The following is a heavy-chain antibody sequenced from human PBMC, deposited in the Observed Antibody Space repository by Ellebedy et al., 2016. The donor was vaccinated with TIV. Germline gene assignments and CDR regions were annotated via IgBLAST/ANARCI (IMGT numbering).Heavy chain of an antibody. CDR3: ARGPFDGDYLDY. Sequence: GESLKISCAASGFTVSSIYMTWVRQAPGKGLEWVPIIYIGGSTYYADSVKGRFTISRDNSKNTLYLQMNNLRAEDTAVYYCARGPFDGDYLDYWGQGTLVTVSS. CDR2: IYIGGST. D-gene: IGHD3-9*01. CDR1: GFTVSSIY. J-gene: IGHJ4*02. V-gene: IGHV3-66*01.